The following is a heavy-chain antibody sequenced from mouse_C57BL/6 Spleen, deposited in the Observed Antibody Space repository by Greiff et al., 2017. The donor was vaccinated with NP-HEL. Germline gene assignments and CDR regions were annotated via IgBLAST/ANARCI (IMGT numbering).Heavy chain of an antibody. CDR2: IYPGDGDT. D-gene: IGHD2-1*01. CDR1: GYAFSSSW. V-gene: IGHV1-82*01. CDR3: ARHWGNAMDY. Sequence: VKLMESGPELVKPGASVKISCKASGYAFSSSWMNWVKQRPGKGLEWIGRIYPGDGDTNYNGKFKGKATLTADKSSSTAYMQLSSLTSEDSAVYFCARHWGNAMDYWGQGTSVTVSS. J-gene: IGHJ4*01.